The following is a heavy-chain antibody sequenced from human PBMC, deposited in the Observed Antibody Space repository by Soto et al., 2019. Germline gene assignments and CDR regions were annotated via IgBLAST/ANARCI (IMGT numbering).Heavy chain of an antibody. J-gene: IGHJ4*02. CDR1: GGSISTYY. CDR3: VRGWQLPDY. Sequence: QVQLQESGPGLVKPSETLSLTCTVSGGSISTYYWGWMRQPPGKGLEWIGHIYYTGSTDYHPSLKRRVTISVDTSKNQFSLKLRSVTATDTAVYYCVRGWQLPDYWGQGTLVTVSS. D-gene: IGHD2-15*01. V-gene: IGHV4-59*08. CDR2: IYYTGST.